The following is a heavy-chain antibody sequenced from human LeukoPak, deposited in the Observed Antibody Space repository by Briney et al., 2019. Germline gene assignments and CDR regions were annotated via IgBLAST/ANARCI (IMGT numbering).Heavy chain of an antibody. CDR3: ARGASLELRRLYYYYYMDV. CDR1: GDSVSSNSAA. Sequence: SQTLSLTCAISGDSVSSNSAAWNWIRQSPSRGLEWLGRTYYRSKWYNDYAVSVKSRITINPDTSKNQFSLQLNSVTPEDTAVYYCARGASLELRRLYYYYYMDVWGKGTTVTVSS. J-gene: IGHJ6*03. V-gene: IGHV6-1*01. CDR2: TYYRSKWYN. D-gene: IGHD1-7*01.